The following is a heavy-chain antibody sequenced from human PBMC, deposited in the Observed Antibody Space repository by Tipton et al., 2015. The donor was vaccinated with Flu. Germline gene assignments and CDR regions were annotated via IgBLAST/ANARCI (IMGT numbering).Heavy chain of an antibody. D-gene: IGHD3-22*01. Sequence: QSGAEVKKPGASVKVSCKASGYTFSSYGISWVRQAPGQGLEWMGWISVHNGNTKYVQKFQGRVTLTTDTSTSTAYMELRSLKSDDTAVYYCARDTYYYDTSGRTVDYWGQGTLVTVSS. CDR2: ISVHNGNT. J-gene: IGHJ4*02. CDR1: GYTFSSYG. V-gene: IGHV1-18*01. CDR3: ARDTYYYDTSGRTVDY.